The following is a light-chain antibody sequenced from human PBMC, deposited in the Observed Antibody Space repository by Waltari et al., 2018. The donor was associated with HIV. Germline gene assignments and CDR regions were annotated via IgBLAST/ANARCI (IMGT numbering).Light chain of an antibody. V-gene: IGLV2-14*03. Sequence: QSALTQPASVSGSPGPSITIPCTGTSNAVGGSTYAPWYQQHPGKAPKLMIYDVTTRPSGVSDRFSGSKSGNTASLTISGLQAEDEADYYCSSYTKTLYVIFGGGTKLTVL. CDR2: DVT. CDR3: SSYTKTLYVI. J-gene: IGLJ2*01. CDR1: SNAVGGSTY.